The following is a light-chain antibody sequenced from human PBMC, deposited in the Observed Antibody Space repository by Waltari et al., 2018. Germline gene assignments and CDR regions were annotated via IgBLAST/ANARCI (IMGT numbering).Light chain of an antibody. CDR1: SSNIGNNS. V-gene: IGLV1-51*02. J-gene: IGLJ7*01. CDR2: ENT. CDR3: GTWDSSLSGAV. Sequence: QSVLTQPPSVSAAPGQRVTISCPGGSSNIGNNSVSWYRQFPGTAPKLLIYENTERPSGIPGRFSGSKSGTSATLDITGHQAGDEADYYCGTWDSSLSGAVFGGGTHLTVL.